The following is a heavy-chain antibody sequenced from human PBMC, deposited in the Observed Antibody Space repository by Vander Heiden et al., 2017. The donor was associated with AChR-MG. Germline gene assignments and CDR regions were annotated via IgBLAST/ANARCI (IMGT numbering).Heavy chain of an antibody. Sequence: QVQLVQSGAEVKKPGASVKVSCKASGYTFTSYDINWVRQATGQGLEWMGWMNPNSGNTGYAQKFQGRVTMTRNTSISTAYMELSSLRSEDTAVYYCARGYVGAGAGYSSNFDYWGQGTLVTVSS. V-gene: IGHV1-8*01. D-gene: IGHD6-19*01. CDR1: GYTFTSYD. CDR2: MNPNSGNT. CDR3: ARGYVGAGAGYSSNFDY. J-gene: IGHJ4*02.